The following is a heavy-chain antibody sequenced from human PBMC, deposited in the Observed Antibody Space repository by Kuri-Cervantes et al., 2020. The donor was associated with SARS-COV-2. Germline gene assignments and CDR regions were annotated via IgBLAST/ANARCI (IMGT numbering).Heavy chain of an antibody. CDR1: GFTFSSYA. CDR2: ISYDGSNK. V-gene: IGHV3-30*07. Sequence: GESLKISCAASGFTFSSYAMHWVRQAPGKGLEWVAVISYDGSNKYYADSVKGRFTISRDNSKNILYLQMNSLRAEDTATYYCGKDLHFWTCDYWGQGNLVTVSS. D-gene: IGHD3-3*02. J-gene: IGHJ4*02. CDR3: GKDLHFWTCDY.